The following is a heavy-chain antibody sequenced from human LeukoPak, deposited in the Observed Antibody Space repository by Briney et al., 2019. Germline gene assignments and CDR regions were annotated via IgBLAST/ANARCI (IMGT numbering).Heavy chain of an antibody. V-gene: IGHV4-59*01. D-gene: IGHD3-16*01. CDR1: GGSISSYY. Sequence: SETLSLTCTVSGGSISSYYWSWIRQPPGKGLEWIGYIYYSGSTNYNPSLKSRVTMSVDTSKNQFSLKLSSVTAADTAVYYCAGVRGGYYRMDVWGQGTTVTVSS. CDR3: AGVRGGYYRMDV. CDR2: IYYSGST. J-gene: IGHJ6*02.